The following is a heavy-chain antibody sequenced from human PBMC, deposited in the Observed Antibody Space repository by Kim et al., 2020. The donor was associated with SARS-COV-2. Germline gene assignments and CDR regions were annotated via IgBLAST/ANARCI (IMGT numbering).Heavy chain of an antibody. J-gene: IGHJ5*02. CDR2: IKQDGSAQ. V-gene: IGHV3-7*01. Sequence: GGSLRLSCAASGFTFSRYWMNWLRQAPGKGLEWVANIKQDGSAQYYVDSVKGRFTISRDNAKNSLYLQMNSLRAEDTAMYYCARVQNEWFDPWGQGTLV. CDR3: ARVQNEWFDP. CDR1: GFTFSRYW.